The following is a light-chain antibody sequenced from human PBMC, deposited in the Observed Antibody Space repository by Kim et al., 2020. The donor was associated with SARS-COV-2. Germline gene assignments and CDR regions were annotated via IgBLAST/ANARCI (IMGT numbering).Light chain of an antibody. CDR1: HSVSNK. CDR3: QQYDDWPHT. J-gene: IGKJ2*01. V-gene: IGKV3-15*01. CDR2: GVS. Sequence: SVSPGERATLSCRASHSVSNKLAWFQQKPGQAPRLLLFGVSTRATGVPARFSGSGSGTEFTLTINSLQSEDFGVYYCQQYDDWPHTFGQGTKLEI.